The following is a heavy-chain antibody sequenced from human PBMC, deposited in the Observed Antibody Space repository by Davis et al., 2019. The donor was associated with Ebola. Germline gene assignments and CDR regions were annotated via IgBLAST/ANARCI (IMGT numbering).Heavy chain of an antibody. D-gene: IGHD5-18*01. J-gene: IGHJ4*02. CDR3: ATLANVDTAMVLFDY. CDR2: ISSSSSYI. Sequence: GGSLRLFCAASGFTFSSYSMNWVRQAPGKGLEWVSSISSSSSYIYYADSVKGRFTISRDNAKNSLYLQMNSLRAEDTAVYYCATLANVDTAMVLFDYWGQGTLVTVSS. V-gene: IGHV3-21*01. CDR1: GFTFSSYS.